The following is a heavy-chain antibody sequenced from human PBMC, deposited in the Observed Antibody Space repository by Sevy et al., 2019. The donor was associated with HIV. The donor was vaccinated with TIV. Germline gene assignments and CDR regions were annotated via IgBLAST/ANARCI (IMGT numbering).Heavy chain of an antibody. CDR3: ARGVGLDC. V-gene: IGHV3-7*01. Sequence: GRSLRLSCAASGFTFSPYWMTWVRQAPGKGLEWVANIRPDGSDKYYVDSVKGRFTISRDNAMNSLYLQMNSLRADDTAMYYCARGVGLDCWGQGALVTVSS. CDR2: IRPDGSDK. D-gene: IGHD2-15*01. J-gene: IGHJ4*02. CDR1: GFTFSPYW.